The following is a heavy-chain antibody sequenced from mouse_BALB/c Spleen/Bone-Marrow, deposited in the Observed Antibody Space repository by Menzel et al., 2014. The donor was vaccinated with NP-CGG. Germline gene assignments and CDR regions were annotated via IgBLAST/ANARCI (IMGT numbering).Heavy chain of an antibody. CDR1: GFTFSSYA. Sequence: EVKLQESGGGLVKPGGSLKLSCAASGFTFSSYAMSWIRQTPEKRLEWVATISSGGNYTYYPDSVKGRFTISRDNAKNTLYLQMSSLRSEDTAMYYCARPNTDYFDYWGQGTPLTVSS. J-gene: IGHJ2*01. CDR2: ISSGGNYT. CDR3: ARPNTDYFDY. D-gene: IGHD5-1-1*01. V-gene: IGHV5-9-1*01.